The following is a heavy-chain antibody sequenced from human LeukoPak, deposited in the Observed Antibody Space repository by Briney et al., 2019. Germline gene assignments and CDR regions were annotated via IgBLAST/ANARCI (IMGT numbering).Heavy chain of an antibody. CDR3: ARWSGDSAFDY. J-gene: IGHJ4*02. CDR2: ITGAGDGT. V-gene: IGHV3-23*01. Sequence: GGSLRLSCAASGFTFSSYAMSWVRQAPGKGLEWVSAITGAGDGTYSAGSVKGRFTISRDNSKNTLYLQMNSLRAEDTAVYYCARWSGDSAFDYWGQGTLVTVSS. D-gene: IGHD3-10*02. CDR1: GFTFSSYA.